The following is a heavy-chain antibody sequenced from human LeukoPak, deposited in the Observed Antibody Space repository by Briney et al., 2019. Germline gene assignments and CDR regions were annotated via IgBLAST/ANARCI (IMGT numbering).Heavy chain of an antibody. V-gene: IGHV4-59*01. CDR2: IYYSGST. CDR1: GGSISSYY. J-gene: IGHJ6*02. CDR3: ASSGYSYGFGYYYYYGMDV. D-gene: IGHD5-18*01. Sequence: SETLSLTCTVSGGSISSYYWSWIRQPPGKGLEGIGYIYYSGSTNYNTSLKSRVTMSVDMSKTRFSVKLSSVIAANTAVDYCASSGYSYGFGYYYYYGMDVWGQGTTVTVSS.